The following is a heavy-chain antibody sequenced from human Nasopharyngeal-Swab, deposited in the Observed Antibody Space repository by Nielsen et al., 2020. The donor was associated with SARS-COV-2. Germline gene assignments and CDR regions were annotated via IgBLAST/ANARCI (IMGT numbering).Heavy chain of an antibody. J-gene: IGHJ2*01. CDR1: GFTFSSYW. Sequence: GESLKISFAASGFTFSSYWMSWVRQAPGKGLEWVANIKQDGSEKYYVDSVKGRFTISRDNAKNSLYLQMNSLRAEDTAVYYCARLGGDGWYFDLWGRGTLVTVSS. CDR2: IKQDGSEK. CDR3: ARLGGDGWYFDL. D-gene: IGHD2-21*02. V-gene: IGHV3-7*03.